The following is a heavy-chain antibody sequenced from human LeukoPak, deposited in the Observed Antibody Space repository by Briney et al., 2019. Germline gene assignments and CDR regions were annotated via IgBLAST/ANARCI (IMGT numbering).Heavy chain of an antibody. CDR3: ARALWFGETFPAY. CDR1: GFTFSSYE. CDR2: ISSSGSTI. D-gene: IGHD3-10*01. Sequence: GGSLRLSCAASGFTFSSYEMNWVRQAPGKGLEWVSYISSSGSTIYYADSVKGRFTISRENAKNSLYLQMNSLRAEDTAVYYCARALWFGETFPAYWGQGTLVTVSS. J-gene: IGHJ4*02. V-gene: IGHV3-48*03.